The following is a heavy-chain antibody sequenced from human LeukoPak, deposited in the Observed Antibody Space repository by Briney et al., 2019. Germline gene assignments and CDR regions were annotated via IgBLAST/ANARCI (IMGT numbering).Heavy chain of an antibody. CDR3: ARDYQFLYSYGSDYFDY. D-gene: IGHD5-18*01. Sequence: GGSLRLSCAASGFTFSSYEMNWVRQAPGKGLEWVSYISSSGSTIYYADSVKGRFTISRDNAKNSLYLQMNSLRAEDTAVYYCARDYQFLYSYGSDYFDYWGQGTLVTVSS. CDR1: GFTFSSYE. J-gene: IGHJ4*02. CDR2: ISSSGSTI. V-gene: IGHV3-48*03.